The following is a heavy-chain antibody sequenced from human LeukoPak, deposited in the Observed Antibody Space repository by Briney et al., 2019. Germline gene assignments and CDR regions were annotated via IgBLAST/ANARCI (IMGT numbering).Heavy chain of an antibody. Sequence: SETLSLTCTVSGGSISSSSYYWGWIRQPPGKGLEWIGSIYYSGSTYYNPSLKSRVTISVDTSKNQFSLKLSSVTAADTAVYYCAAFNRFNGLFDYWGQGTLVTVSS. V-gene: IGHV4-39*07. J-gene: IGHJ4*02. D-gene: IGHD1-14*01. CDR3: AAFNRFNGLFDY. CDR2: IYYSGST. CDR1: GGSISSSSYY.